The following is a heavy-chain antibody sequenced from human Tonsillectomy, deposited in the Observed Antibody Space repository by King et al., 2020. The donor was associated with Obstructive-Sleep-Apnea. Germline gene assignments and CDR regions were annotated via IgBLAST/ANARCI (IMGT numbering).Heavy chain of an antibody. CDR1: GGSIGSGGFY. CDR2: IYNGETS. D-gene: IGHD3-10*02. Sequence: QLQESGPGLVTPSPTLSLTCTVSGGSIGSGGFYWSWIRQLPGRDLELVGYIYNGETSYYNPSLESRVTISADTSKDQFSLKLTSVTAADTAVYYCARDHDRERGIFDYWGQGTLVTVSS. CDR3: ARDHDRERGIFDY. V-gene: IGHV4-31*03. J-gene: IGHJ4*02.